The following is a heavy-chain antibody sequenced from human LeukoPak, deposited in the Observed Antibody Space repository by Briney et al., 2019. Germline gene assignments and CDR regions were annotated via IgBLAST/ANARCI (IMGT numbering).Heavy chain of an antibody. Sequence: GGSLRFSCAASGFTFSSYAMSWVRQAPGRGLEWVSVISGSGGSTYYADSVKGRFTISRDNSKNTLYLQMNSLRAEDTAVYYCAKVLGGATIIHSFDYWGQGTLVTVSS. D-gene: IGHD1-26*01. V-gene: IGHV3-23*01. CDR3: AKVLGGATIIHSFDY. CDR2: ISGSGGST. J-gene: IGHJ4*02. CDR1: GFTFSSYA.